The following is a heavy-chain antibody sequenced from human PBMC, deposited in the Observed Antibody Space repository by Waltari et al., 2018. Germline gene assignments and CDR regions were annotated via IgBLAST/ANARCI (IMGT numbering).Heavy chain of an antibody. CDR2: VYHTGSA. D-gene: IGHD1-1*01. J-gene: IGHJ4*02. V-gene: IGHV4-38-2*02. Sequence: QVQLQESGPRLVKPSATLSLPCAVPGYSISDGDYWGWIRQPPGQGLEWIGNVYHTGSAYHNPSLKSRVTMSVDTSKNQFSLKLNSVTAADTAIYYCARDRDGYNFGWGRGTLVTVSS. CDR3: ARDRDGYNFG. CDR1: GYSISDGDY.